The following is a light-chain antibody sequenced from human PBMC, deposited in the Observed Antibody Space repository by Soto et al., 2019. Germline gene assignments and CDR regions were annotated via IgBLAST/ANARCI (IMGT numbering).Light chain of an antibody. CDR3: QQYYSYPPT. CDR2: AAS. V-gene: IGKV1-8*01. CDR1: QGSSSY. Sequence: AIRMTQSPSSFSASTGDRVTLTCRASQGSSSYLAWYQQKPGKAPKLLIYAASTLQSGVPSRFSGSGSGTDFTLTISCLQSEDFATYYCQQYYSYPPTFGQGTKGEIK. J-gene: IGKJ1*01.